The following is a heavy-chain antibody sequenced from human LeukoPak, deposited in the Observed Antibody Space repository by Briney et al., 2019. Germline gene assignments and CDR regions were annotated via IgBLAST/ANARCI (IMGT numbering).Heavy chain of an antibody. D-gene: IGHD3-16*02. CDR3: ARQPTYYDYVWGSYRFDY. V-gene: IGHV4-34*01. J-gene: IGHJ4*02. CDR2: INHSGST. Sequence: PSETLSLTCAVYGGSFSGYYWSWIRQPPGKGLEWIGEINHSGSTNYNPSLKSRVTISVDTSKNQFSLKLSSVTAADTAVYYCARQPTYYDYVWGSYRFDYWGQGTLVTVSS. CDR1: GGSFSGYY.